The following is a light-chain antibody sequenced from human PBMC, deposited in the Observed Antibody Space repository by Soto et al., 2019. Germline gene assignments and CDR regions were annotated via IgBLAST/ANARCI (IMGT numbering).Light chain of an antibody. CDR2: GAS. Sequence: EIVMTQCPATVSVSPGERATLSCRASQSVSSNLAWYQQKPGHAPRLLIYGASTRATGIPARFSGSGSGTEFTLTISSLQSEDFAVYYCQHYNNWPPWTFGQGTKVEIK. CDR3: QHYNNWPPWT. J-gene: IGKJ1*01. V-gene: IGKV3-15*01. CDR1: QSVSSN.